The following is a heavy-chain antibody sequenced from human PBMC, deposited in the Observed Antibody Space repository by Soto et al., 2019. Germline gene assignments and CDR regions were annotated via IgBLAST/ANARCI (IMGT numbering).Heavy chain of an antibody. CDR1: GYTFTSYY. J-gene: IGHJ5*02. Sequence: ASVKVSCKASGYTFTSYYMHWVRQAPGQGLEWMGIINPCGGSTSYAQKFQGRVTMTRDTSTSTVYMELSSLRSEDTAVYYCARRYCSGGSCSNWFDPWGQGTLVTVSS. V-gene: IGHV1-46*01. D-gene: IGHD2-15*01. CDR2: INPCGGST. CDR3: ARRYCSGGSCSNWFDP.